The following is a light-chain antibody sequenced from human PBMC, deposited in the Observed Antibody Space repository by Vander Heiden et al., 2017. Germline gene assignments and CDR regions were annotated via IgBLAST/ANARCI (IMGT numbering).Light chain of an antibody. CDR3: QTWGTGIVV. CDR2: LNSDGRH. Sequence: LVLTQSPSASASLRASVKLTCTLSSGHSSYAIAWHQQQPEKGPRYLMKLNSDGRHSKGDGIPDRFSGSSSGAERFLTISSLQSEDEADYYCQTWGTGIVVFGGGTKLTVL. V-gene: IGLV4-69*01. J-gene: IGLJ2*01. CDR1: SGHSSYA.